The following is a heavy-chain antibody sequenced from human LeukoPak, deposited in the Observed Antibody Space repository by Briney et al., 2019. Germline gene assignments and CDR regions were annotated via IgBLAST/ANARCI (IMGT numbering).Heavy chain of an antibody. Sequence: GGSLRLSCAASGFSVSSIYMNWVRQAPGKGLEWVSSISSSSSYIYYADSVKGRFTISRDNAKNSLYLQMNSLRAEDTAVYYCARDRESSSWFDYWGQGTLVTVSS. CDR3: ARDRESSSWFDY. CDR1: GFSVSSIY. J-gene: IGHJ4*02. V-gene: IGHV3-21*01. CDR2: ISSSSSYI. D-gene: IGHD6-13*01.